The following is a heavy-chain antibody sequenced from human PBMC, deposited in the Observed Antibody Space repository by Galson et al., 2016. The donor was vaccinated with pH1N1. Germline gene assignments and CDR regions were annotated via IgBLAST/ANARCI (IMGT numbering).Heavy chain of an antibody. J-gene: IGHJ4*02. V-gene: IGHV5-10-1*01. Sequence: QSGAEVKEPGESLTISCKGSASSFTSYWISWVRQMPGKGLEWMVRINPRDSYTDYSPSFQGHVTISTDESISTAYLKWSTLKASDTAIYYCATGPSPDYWGQGTLIIVSS. CDR1: ASSFTSYW. CDR2: INPRDSYT. CDR3: ATGPSPDY.